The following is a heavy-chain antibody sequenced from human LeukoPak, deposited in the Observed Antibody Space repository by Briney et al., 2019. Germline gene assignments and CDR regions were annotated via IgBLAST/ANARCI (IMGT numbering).Heavy chain of an antibody. CDR1: GGTFSSYA. V-gene: IGHV1-69*13. CDR3: ARDALRSSGWYRDGFDP. Sequence: GASVKVSCKASGGTFSSYAISWVRQAPGQGLEWMGGIIPIFGTANYAQKFQGRVTITADESTSTAYMELSSLRSEDTAVYYCARDALRSSGWYRDGFDPWGQGTLVTVSS. D-gene: IGHD6-19*01. J-gene: IGHJ5*02. CDR2: IIPIFGTA.